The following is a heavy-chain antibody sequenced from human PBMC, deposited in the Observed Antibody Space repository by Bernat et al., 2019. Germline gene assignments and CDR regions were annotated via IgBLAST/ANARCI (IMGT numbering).Heavy chain of an antibody. CDR1: GGSFSGYY. D-gene: IGHD7-27*01. CDR2: INHRGST. V-gene: IGHV4-34*01. Sequence: QVQLQQWGAGLLKPSETQSPTCAVNGGSFSGYYWRWIRQPPGKGLEWIGEINHRGSTNSNPSLKSRVTLSVAPSKNQFSLKLSSVTAADTAVYYCARVRLGYAWGRGTLVPVSS. J-gene: IGHJ5*02. CDR3: ARVRLGYA.